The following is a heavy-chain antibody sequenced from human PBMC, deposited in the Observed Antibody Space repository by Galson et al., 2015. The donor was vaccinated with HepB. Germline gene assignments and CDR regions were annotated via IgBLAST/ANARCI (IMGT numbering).Heavy chain of an antibody. D-gene: IGHD2-21*02. V-gene: IGHV3-30*03. CDR2: ISFDGSYK. Sequence: SLRLSCAASGFTFSRYAMNWVRQAPGKGLEWVAVISFDGSYKFYADSVKGRFTISRDDSKNTLYLQMNSLRREDTAVYFCTSVVTEAYDAFDVWGQGTVITVSS. CDR3: TSVVTEAYDAFDV. CDR1: GFTFSRYA. J-gene: IGHJ3*01.